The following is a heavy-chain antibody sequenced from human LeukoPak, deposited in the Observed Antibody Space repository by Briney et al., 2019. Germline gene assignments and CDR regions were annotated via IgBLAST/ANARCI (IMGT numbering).Heavy chain of an antibody. CDR3: ARSPYDSGSYVSAR. V-gene: IGHV1-2*02. D-gene: IGHD3-10*01. CDR2: INPDTGGT. CDR1: GSFTGEY. J-gene: IGHJ4*02. Sequence: ASVKVSCKASGSFTGEYVHWVRQAPGQGLEGLGWINPDTGGTNFAQKFQGRVTMAGDTSISTAYMELSRLTSDDTAVYYCARSPYDSGSYVSARRGQGTQVTASS.